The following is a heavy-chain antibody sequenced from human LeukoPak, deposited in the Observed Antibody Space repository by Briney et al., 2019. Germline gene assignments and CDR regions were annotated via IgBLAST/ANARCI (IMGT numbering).Heavy chain of an antibody. CDR2: IWYDGSNK. D-gene: IGHD3-22*01. CDR3: ARDRFDSSGYGTFDY. V-gene: IGHV3-33*01. Sequence: GTSLRLSCAASGFXFSSYGIHWVRQAPGKGLEWVAVIWYDGSNKYSADSVKGRFTISRDNSKNTLYLLMDSLRAEDTAVYYCARDRFDSSGYGTFDYWGQGTLVTVSS. J-gene: IGHJ4*02. CDR1: GFXFSSYG.